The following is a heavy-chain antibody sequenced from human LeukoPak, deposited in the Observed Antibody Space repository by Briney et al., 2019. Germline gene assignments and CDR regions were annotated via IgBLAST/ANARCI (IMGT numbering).Heavy chain of an antibody. D-gene: IGHD5-18*01. CDR2: IKQDGSEK. Sequence: GGSLRLSCAASGFTFSSYWMAWVRQATGKGLEWVANIKQDGSEKYYVESVKGRLTISRDNAKNSLYLQMNRLRAEDTAVYYCARDLSWTAMDYWGQGTLVTVSS. CDR3: ARDLSWTAMDY. J-gene: IGHJ4*02. CDR1: GFTFSSYW. V-gene: IGHV3-7*01.